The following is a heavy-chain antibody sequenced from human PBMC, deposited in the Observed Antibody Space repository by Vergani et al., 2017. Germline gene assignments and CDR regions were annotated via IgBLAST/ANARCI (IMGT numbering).Heavy chain of an antibody. J-gene: IGHJ4*02. CDR3: AITFWSGYYRDY. D-gene: IGHD3-3*01. CDR2: IMSSCSTI. CDR1: GFTFSDYY. Sequence: QVQLVESGGGLVKPGGSLRLSCAASGFTFSDYYMSWIRQAPGKGLEWVSYIMSSCSTIYYADSVKGRFTISRDNAKNSRYLQMNSLRAEDTAVYYCAITFWSGYYRDYWGQGTLVTVSS. V-gene: IGHV3-11*01.